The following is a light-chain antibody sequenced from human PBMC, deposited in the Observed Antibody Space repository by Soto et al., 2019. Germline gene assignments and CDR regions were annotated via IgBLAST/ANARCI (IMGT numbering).Light chain of an antibody. CDR2: AAS. CDR3: QQYNNWPGT. Sequence: DIQMTQSPSSLSASVGDRFTITCLASQSISSYLNWYQQKPGKAPKLLIYAASSLQSGVPSRFSGSGSGTEFTLTISSLQSEDFAVYYCQQYNNWPGTFGQGTKVDI. J-gene: IGKJ1*01. CDR1: QSISSY. V-gene: IGKV1-39*01.